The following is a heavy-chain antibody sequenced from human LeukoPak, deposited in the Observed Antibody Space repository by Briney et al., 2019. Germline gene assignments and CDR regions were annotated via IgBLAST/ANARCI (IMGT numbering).Heavy chain of an antibody. CDR3: ARDIVGATAY. V-gene: IGHV3-21*01. D-gene: IGHD1-26*01. CDR2: ISSSSSYI. CDR1: GFTFSSYS. Sequence: TGGSLRLSCAASGFTFSSYSMNWVRQAPGKGLEWVSSISSSSSYIYYADSVKGRFTISRDNAKNSLYLQMNSLRAEDTAVYYCARDIVGATAYWGQGTLVTASS. J-gene: IGHJ4*02.